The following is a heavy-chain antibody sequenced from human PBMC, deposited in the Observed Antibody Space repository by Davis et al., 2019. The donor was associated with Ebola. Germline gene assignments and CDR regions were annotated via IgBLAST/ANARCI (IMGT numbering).Heavy chain of an antibody. CDR2: IDSDGSST. Sequence: HTGGSLRLSCATSGFSFSGYWMHWVRQDPGKRLVWVSRIDSDGSSTTYADSVKGRFTISRDNAKNTVYLQMNSLRAEDTAVYYCARFGLNGMDVWGQGTTVTVSS. CDR3: ARFGLNGMDV. D-gene: IGHD3-10*01. CDR1: GFSFSGYW. V-gene: IGHV3-74*01. J-gene: IGHJ6*02.